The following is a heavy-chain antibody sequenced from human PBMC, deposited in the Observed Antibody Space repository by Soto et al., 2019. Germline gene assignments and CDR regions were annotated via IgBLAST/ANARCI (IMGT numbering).Heavy chain of an antibody. Sequence: PSETLSLTCAVYGGSFSGYYWSWIRQPPGKGLEWIGEINHSGSTNYNPSLKSRVTISVDTSKNQFSLKLSSVTAADTAVYYCARGGIAVAGTKGGDYWGQGTLVTVSS. V-gene: IGHV4-34*01. D-gene: IGHD6-19*01. CDR3: ARGGIAVAGTKGGDY. CDR1: GGSFSGYY. J-gene: IGHJ4*02. CDR2: INHSGST.